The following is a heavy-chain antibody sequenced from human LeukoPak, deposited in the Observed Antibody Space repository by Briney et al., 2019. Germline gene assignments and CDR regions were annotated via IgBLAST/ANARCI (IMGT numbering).Heavy chain of an antibody. V-gene: IGHV3-23*01. CDR3: AKKPGRAFDI. Sequence: GGSLRLSCAAPGFTFGSYAMSWVRQAPGKGLEWVSAISGSGGSTYYADSVKGRFTISRDNSKNTLYLQMNSLRAEDTAVYYCAKKPGRAFDIWGQGTMVTVSS. D-gene: IGHD2-8*02. CDR1: GFTFGSYA. CDR2: ISGSGGST. J-gene: IGHJ3*02.